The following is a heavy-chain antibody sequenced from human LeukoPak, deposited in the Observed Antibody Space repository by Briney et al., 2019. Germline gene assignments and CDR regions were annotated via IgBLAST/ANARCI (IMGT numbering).Heavy chain of an antibody. CDR3: ARSSVGDYVWGSYRGPFDY. CDR2: IYYSGST. V-gene: IGHV4-59*01. D-gene: IGHD3-16*02. CDR1: GGSFSGYY. Sequence: PSETLSLTCAVYGGSFSGYYWSWIRQPPGKGLEWIGYIYYSGSTNYNPSLKSRVTISVDTSKNQFSLKLSSVTAADTAVYYCARSSVGDYVWGSYRGPFDYWGQGTLVTVSS. J-gene: IGHJ4*02.